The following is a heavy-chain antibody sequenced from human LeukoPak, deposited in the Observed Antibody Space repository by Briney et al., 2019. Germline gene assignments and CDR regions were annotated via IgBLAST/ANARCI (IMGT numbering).Heavy chain of an antibody. V-gene: IGHV3-30*03. CDR2: ISYDGSNK. CDR1: GFTFSSYG. J-gene: IGHJ2*01. D-gene: IGHD1-26*01. Sequence: GGSLRLSCAASGFTFSSYGMHWVRQAPGKGLERVAVISYDGSNKYYADSVKGRFTISRDNSKNTLYLQMNSLRAEDTAVYYCARDDEREGGSYPAWYFDLWGRGTLVTVSS. CDR3: ARDDEREGGSYPAWYFDL.